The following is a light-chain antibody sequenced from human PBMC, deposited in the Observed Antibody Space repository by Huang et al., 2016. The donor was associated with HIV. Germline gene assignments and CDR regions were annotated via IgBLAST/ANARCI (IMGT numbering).Light chain of an antibody. Sequence: EIVLTQSPATLSLSPGERASLSCRASQSVGSYMTWYQQKPGQAPRLLIYDASNRATGIPPRFSGSGSGTDFTLTISNLEPEDFAVYFCQQRSNWPLTFGGGTKVEI. J-gene: IGKJ4*01. CDR1: QSVGSY. CDR3: QQRSNWPLT. CDR2: DAS. V-gene: IGKV3-11*01.